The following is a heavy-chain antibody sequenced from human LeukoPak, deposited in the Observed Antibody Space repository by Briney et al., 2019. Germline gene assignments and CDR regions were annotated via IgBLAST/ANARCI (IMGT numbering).Heavy chain of an antibody. J-gene: IGHJ4*02. CDR2: IYHSGSI. V-gene: IGHV4-38-2*02. D-gene: IGHD1-26*01. Sequence: SETLSLTCTVSGYSIRSGYYWGWIRQPPGKGLEWIGSIYHSGSIYHKPSLKSRVTISVDTSKNQFSLKLSSVTAADTAVYYCARLGRYYGPSYYFDYWGQGTLVTVSS. CDR3: ARLGRYYGPSYYFDY. CDR1: GYSIRSGYY.